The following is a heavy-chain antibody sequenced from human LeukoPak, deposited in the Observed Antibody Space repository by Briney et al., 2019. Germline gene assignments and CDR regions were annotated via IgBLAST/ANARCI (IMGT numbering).Heavy chain of an antibody. V-gene: IGHV3-23*01. CDR1: GFTFSSYA. J-gene: IGHJ4*02. D-gene: IGHD3-3*01. CDR3: AKTGYDFWSGYYNGDY. CDR2: ISGSGGST. Sequence: GGSLRLSCAASGFTFSSYAMSWVRQAPGKGLEWVSAISGSGGSTYYADSVKGRFTISRDNSKNTLYLQMNSLRAEDTAVYYCAKTGYDFWSGYYNGDYWGQGTLVTVSS.